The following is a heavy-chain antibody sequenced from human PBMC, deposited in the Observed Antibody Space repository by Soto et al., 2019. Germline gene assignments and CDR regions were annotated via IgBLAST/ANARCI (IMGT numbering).Heavy chain of an antibody. Sequence: QVQLQESGPGLVKPSGTLSLTCAVSGGSISSSNWWTWVRQPPGKGLEWVGEIYHSGSTNYNPSLKSRFTISKDNSKNQFSLKLSSVTAADTAVYYCATRATYSYDSSGFYWGQGTLVTVSS. CDR1: GGSISSSNW. V-gene: IGHV4-4*02. CDR2: IYHSGST. CDR3: ATRATYSYDSSGFY. D-gene: IGHD3-22*01. J-gene: IGHJ4*02.